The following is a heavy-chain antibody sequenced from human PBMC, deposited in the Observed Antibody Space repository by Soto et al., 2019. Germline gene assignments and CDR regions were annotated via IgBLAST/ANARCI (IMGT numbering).Heavy chain of an antibody. V-gene: IGHV4-59*01. CDR3: ARSWGYYVDY. CDR1: GGSIISYY. J-gene: IGHJ4*02. Sequence: SETLSLTCTVSGGSIISYYWSWIRQPPGKGLEWIGYIYYSGSTNYNPSLKSRVTISVDTSKNQFSLKLSSVTAADAAVYYCARSWGYYVDYWGQGTLVTVS. CDR2: IYYSGST. D-gene: IGHD3-16*01.